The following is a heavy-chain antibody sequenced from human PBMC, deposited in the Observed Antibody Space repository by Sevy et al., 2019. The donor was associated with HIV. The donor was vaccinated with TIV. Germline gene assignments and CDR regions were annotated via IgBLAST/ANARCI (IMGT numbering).Heavy chain of an antibody. D-gene: IGHD3-9*01. Sequence: GGSLRLSCAASGFTFSSYSMNWVRQAPGKGLEWVSYISSSSSTIYYADSVKGRFTISRDNSKKSLYLQMNSLRDEDTDVYDCARSMGEYYDILTGTQAFDIWGQGTMVTVSS. V-gene: IGHV3-48*02. CDR2: ISSSSSTI. J-gene: IGHJ3*02. CDR1: GFTFSSYS. CDR3: ARSMGEYYDILTGTQAFDI.